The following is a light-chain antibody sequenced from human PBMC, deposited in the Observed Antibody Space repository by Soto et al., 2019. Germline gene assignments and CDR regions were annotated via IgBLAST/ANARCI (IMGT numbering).Light chain of an antibody. CDR2: GAS. CDR1: QSVSIN. J-gene: IGKJ2*01. V-gene: IGKV3-15*01. Sequence: EIVMTQSPAPLYVSPGERATLSCRASQSVSINFAWYQQKPVQAPMLLIYGASTRATGIPARFSGSVSGTEYTLTITTLQSEAFAVYYCQQHNNWPPYTCAQATKLEI. CDR3: QQHNNWPPYT.